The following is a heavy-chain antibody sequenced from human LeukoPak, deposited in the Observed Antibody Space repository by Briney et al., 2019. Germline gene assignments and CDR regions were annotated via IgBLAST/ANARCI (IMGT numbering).Heavy chain of an antibody. V-gene: IGHV3-21*01. J-gene: IGHJ4*02. CDR1: GFTFSSYS. CDR3: ARAGITMIIVD. D-gene: IGHD3-22*01. Sequence: GGSLRLSCAASGFTFSSYSMNWVRQAPGKGLEWVSSISSSSSYIYYADSVKGRFTISRDNAKNSLYLQMNSLRAEDTAVYYCARAGITMIIVDWGQGTLVTVSS. CDR2: ISSSSSYI.